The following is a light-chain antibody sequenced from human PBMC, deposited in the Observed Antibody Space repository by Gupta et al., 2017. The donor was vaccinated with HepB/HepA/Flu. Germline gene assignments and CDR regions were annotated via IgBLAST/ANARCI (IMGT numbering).Light chain of an antibody. Sequence: EIVLTQSPATLSLSPGERATLSCRASQSVSTYLAWYQQKPGQAPRLLIYDSSKRAAGIPARFSGSGYGTEFTLTISSREPEEFAIYYCQQRDMWPVTFGHGTXVDNK. J-gene: IGKJ3*01. CDR2: DSS. CDR1: QSVSTY. V-gene: IGKV3-11*01. CDR3: QQRDMWPVT.